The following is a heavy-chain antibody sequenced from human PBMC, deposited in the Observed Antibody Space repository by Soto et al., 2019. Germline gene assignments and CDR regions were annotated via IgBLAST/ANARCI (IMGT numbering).Heavy chain of an antibody. CDR2: IFYSGST. CDR3: ARDRTQFDP. Sequence: TLSLTCTVSGDSISSYYWSWIRQPPGKGLEWIGYIFYSGSTNYNPSLESRVTISVDTSKNQFSLKLSSLTAADTAVYYCARDRTQFDPWGQGTLVTVSS. CDR1: GDSISSYY. J-gene: IGHJ5*02. V-gene: IGHV4-59*01.